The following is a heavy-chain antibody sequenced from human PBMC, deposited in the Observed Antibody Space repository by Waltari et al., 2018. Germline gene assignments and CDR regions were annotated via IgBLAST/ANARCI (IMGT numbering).Heavy chain of an antibody. V-gene: IGHV3-53*01. CDR3: ARDLSLRYCSGGSCVDGMDV. D-gene: IGHD2-15*01. CDR2: IYSGGST. CDR1: GFTVSSNY. J-gene: IGHJ6*02. Sequence: EVQLVESGGGLIQPGGSLRLSCAASGFTVSSNYMSWVRQAPGKGLEWVSVIYSGGSTYYADSVKGRFTISRDNSKNTLYLQMNSLRAEDTAVYYCARDLSLRYCSGGSCVDGMDVWGQGTTVTVSS.